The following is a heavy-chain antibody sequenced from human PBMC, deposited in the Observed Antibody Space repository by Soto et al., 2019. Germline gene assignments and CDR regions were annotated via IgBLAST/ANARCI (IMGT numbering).Heavy chain of an antibody. D-gene: IGHD1-26*01. CDR1: GGSISSGGYY. J-gene: IGHJ4*02. CDR3: ARDVGGGCYYPDRTYFDY. Sequence: QVQLQESGPGLVKPSQTLSLTCTVSGGSISSGGYYWSWIRQHPGKCLEWIGYIYYSGSTYYNPSLKSRVIISVDASKNQFSLKRSSVTAADTAVYYCARDVGGGCYYPDRTYFDYWGQGTLVTVSS. V-gene: IGHV4-31*03. CDR2: IYYSGST.